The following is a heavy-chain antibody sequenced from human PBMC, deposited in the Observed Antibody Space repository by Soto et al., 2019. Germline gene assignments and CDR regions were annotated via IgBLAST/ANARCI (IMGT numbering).Heavy chain of an antibody. D-gene: IGHD2-2*01. V-gene: IGHV1-8*01. CDR1: GYTFTSYD. Sequence: ASVKVSCKASGYTFTSYDINWVRQATGQGLEWMGWMNPNSGNTGYAQKFQGRVTMTRNTSISTAYMELSSLRSEDTAVYYCARSAVPERIIVVVPAAIREVRFDPWGQGTLVTV. CDR3: ARSAVPERIIVVVPAAIREVRFDP. J-gene: IGHJ5*02. CDR2: MNPNSGNT.